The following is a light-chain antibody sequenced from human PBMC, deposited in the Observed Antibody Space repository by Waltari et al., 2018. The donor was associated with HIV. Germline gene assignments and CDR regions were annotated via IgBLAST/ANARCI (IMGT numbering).Light chain of an antibody. V-gene: IGKV3-20*01. CDR2: GAS. J-gene: IGKJ4*01. CDR3: QQYGTSPLT. Sequence: EIVLTQSPGTLSLSPGERVTLSCRASQSVSNNYLAWYQQKPGQAPRLLIYGASSRATGSPDRFSGSGSGTDFTLTISRLEPEDFAVYYCQQYGTSPLTFGGGTNV. CDR1: QSVSNNY.